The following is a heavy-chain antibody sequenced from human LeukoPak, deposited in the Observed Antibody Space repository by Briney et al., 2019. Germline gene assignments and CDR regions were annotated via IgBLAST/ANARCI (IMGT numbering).Heavy chain of an antibody. CDR2: ISSTGSTI. V-gene: IGHV3-48*04. CDR1: GFTFSNYA. CDR3: ARDRGASSMVRGVIFY. Sequence: GGSLRLSCAASGFTFSNYAMNWVRQAPGKGLEWVSYISSTGSTIYYADSVKGRFTISRDNAKNSLYLQMNSLRAEDTAVYYCARDRGASSMVRGVIFYWGQGTLVTVSS. D-gene: IGHD3-10*01. J-gene: IGHJ4*02.